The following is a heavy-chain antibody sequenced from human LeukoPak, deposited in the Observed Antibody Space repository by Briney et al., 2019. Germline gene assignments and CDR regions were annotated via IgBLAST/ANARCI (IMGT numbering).Heavy chain of an antibody. CDR2: ISSHSRDI. CDR3: TRDDRDISSYRFDY. Sequence: GGSLRLSCAASGFTFNTYSMNWVRQAPGKGLEWVSSISSHSRDIYYADSVKGRFTISRDNAKNSLHLQMNSLRAEDTAVYYCTRDDRDISSYRFDYWGHGTLVTVSS. CDR1: GFTFNTYS. V-gene: IGHV3-21*01. J-gene: IGHJ4*01. D-gene: IGHD6-6*01.